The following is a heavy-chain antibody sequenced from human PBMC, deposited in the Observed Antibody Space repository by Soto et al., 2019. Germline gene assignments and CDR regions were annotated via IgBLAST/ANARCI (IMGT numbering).Heavy chain of an antibody. CDR1: GFTFRSYS. CDR2: INGSTSTI. CDR3: ATTRSCGTYCFDY. J-gene: IGHJ4*02. Sequence: EVQLVESGGGLAQPGGSLRLSWAASGFTFRSYSMHWVRQAPGKGLEWVSYINGSTSTIYYADSVKGRFTISRDNAKNSLYLQMNSLRAEDTAVYYCATTRSCGTYCFDYWGQGTLVTVSS. V-gene: IGHV3-48*01. D-gene: IGHD1-7*01.